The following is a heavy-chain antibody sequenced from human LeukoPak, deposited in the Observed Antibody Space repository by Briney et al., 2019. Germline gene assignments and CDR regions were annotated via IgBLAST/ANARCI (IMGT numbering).Heavy chain of an antibody. J-gene: IGHJ4*02. CDR3: ATAKDIVVVPAAPLDY. Sequence: PGGSLRLSCAASGFSFSSYAMSWVRQAPGKGLEWVSAISGSGGSTYYADSVKGRFTISRDNSKNTLYLQMNSLRAEDTAVYYCATAKDIVVVPAAPLDYWGQGTLVTVSS. D-gene: IGHD2-2*01. CDR1: GFSFSSYA. V-gene: IGHV3-23*01. CDR2: ISGSGGST.